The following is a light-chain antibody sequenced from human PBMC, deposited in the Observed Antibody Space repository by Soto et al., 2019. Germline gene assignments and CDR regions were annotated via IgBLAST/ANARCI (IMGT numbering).Light chain of an antibody. V-gene: IGKV1-33*01. CDR2: DAS. CDR3: QQSDSLPIT. Sequence: DMQMTQSPSTLSASVGDRVTITCRASQNISSHLNWYQQKPGKAPKLLIYDASSLERGVPSRFSGTRSGTHFTFAITSLQPEDVATYYCQQSDSLPITFGQGTRLEIK. CDR1: QNISSH. J-gene: IGKJ5*01.